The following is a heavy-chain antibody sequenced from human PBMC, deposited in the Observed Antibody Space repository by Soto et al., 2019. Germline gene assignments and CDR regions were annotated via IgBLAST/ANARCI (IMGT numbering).Heavy chain of an antibody. CDR1: GGTFSSYA. V-gene: IGHV1-69*01. D-gene: IGHD2-2*01. CDR3: ARYIVVVPAAMLGYYYYYGMDV. CDR2: IIPIFGTA. J-gene: IGHJ6*02. Sequence: QVQLVQSGAEVKKPGSSVKVSCKASGGTFSSYAISWVRQAPGQGLEWMGGIIPIFGTANYAQKFQGRVTITADECTSTAYMELSSLRSEDTAVYYCARYIVVVPAAMLGYYYYYGMDVWGQGTTVTVSS.